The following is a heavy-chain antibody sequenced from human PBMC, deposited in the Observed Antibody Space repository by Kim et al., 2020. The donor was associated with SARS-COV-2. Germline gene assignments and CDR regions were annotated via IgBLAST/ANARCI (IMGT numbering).Heavy chain of an antibody. CDR1: GFTFSHYW. CDR2: IKEDGSEK. D-gene: IGHD3-3*01. V-gene: IGHV3-7*01. Sequence: GGSLRLSCAASGFTFSHYWMNWVRQAPGKGLEWVANIKEDGSEKYISDSVKGRFTISRDNAKNSLYLQMNNLRAEDTGVYYCARDSSGGFYDFWSGYVKKSTSNWFDPWGQGTLVTVSS. CDR3: ARDSSGGFYDFWSGYVKKSTSNWFDP. J-gene: IGHJ5*02.